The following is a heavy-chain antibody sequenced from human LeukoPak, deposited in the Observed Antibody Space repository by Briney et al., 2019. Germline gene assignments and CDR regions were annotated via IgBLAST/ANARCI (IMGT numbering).Heavy chain of an antibody. D-gene: IGHD2-21*02. CDR1: GDSVTSSRAA. V-gene: IGHV6-1*01. CDR3: TRAGGDSWYFDY. J-gene: IGHJ4*02. Sequence: SQTLSLTCAISGDSVTSSRAAWNWITQSPSGGLDWLGRTYYRSKWYNDYSVSVKSRIDINADTSKNQFSLQLNSVTPEDTAMYYCTRAGGDSWYFDYWGQGTLVTVSS. CDR2: TYYRSKWYN.